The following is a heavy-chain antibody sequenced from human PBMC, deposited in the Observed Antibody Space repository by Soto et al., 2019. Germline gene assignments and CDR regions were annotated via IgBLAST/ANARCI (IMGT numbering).Heavy chain of an antibody. CDR1: GGSISSGGYY. V-gene: IGHV4-61*08. D-gene: IGHD6-19*01. J-gene: IGHJ4*02. Sequence: PSETLSLTCTVSGGSISSGGYYWSWIRQHPGKGLEWIGYIYYSGSTNYNPSLKSRVTISVDTFKNQFSLKLSSVTAADTAVYYCASYSNGWYAVSDWGQGTPVTVSS. CDR2: IYYSGST. CDR3: ASYSNGWYAVSD.